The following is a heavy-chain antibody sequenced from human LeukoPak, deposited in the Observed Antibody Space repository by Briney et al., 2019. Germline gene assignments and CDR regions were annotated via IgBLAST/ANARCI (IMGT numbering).Heavy chain of an antibody. D-gene: IGHD4-17*01. V-gene: IGHV1-2*02. CDR3: ARTTVTTDDVFDY. CDR2: INPNSGGT. J-gene: IGHJ4*02. Sequence: ASVKVSCKASGCTFTGYYMHWVRQAPGQGLEWMGWINPNSGGTNYAQKFQGRVTMTRDTSISTAYMELSRLRSDDTAVYYCARTTVTTDDVFDYWGQGTLVTVSS. CDR1: GCTFTGYY.